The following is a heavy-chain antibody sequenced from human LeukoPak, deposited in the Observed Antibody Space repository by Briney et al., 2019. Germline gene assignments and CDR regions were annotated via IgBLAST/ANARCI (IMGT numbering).Heavy chain of an antibody. CDR1: GGSISSSY. CDR3: ARKGGSWYDYYYYMDV. Sequence: PSETLSLTCTVSGGSISSSYWSWLRQPPGKGLEWIGYLYYSGSTNYNPSLKSRVTISVDTSKNQFSLKLSSVTAADTAVYYCARKGGSWYDYYYYMDVWGKGTTVTVSS. J-gene: IGHJ6*03. CDR2: LYYSGST. V-gene: IGHV4-59*12. D-gene: IGHD6-13*01.